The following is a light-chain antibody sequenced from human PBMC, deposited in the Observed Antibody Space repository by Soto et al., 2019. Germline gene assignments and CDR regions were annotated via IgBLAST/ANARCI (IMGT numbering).Light chain of an antibody. Sequence: EIVLTQSPGTLSLSPGERATLSCRASQSVSSRFLAWYQQKPGQAPKVFIYGASTRATGIPDRFSGSGSGTDFTLTISRLEPEDFAVYYCQQYESSRTFGQGTKVEMK. V-gene: IGKV3-20*01. CDR3: QQYESSRT. CDR2: GAS. J-gene: IGKJ1*01. CDR1: QSVSSRF.